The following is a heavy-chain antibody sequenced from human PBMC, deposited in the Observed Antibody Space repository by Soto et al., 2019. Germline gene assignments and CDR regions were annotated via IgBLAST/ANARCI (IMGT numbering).Heavy chain of an antibody. Sequence: QVKLVQSGAEVRKHGASVKVSCKASGYTFFNYGITWVRQAPGQGLEWMGWVSGYNGHTNYSQKFEGRVNMTRDTSTTTAYIDMLKLSSDDTAVYSCSRFVGPTPSDNWFDPWGQGTLGTVSS. CDR3: SRFVGPTPSDNWFDP. CDR2: VSGYNGHT. J-gene: IGHJ5*02. V-gene: IGHV1-18*01. CDR1: GYTFFNYG. D-gene: IGHD1-26*01.